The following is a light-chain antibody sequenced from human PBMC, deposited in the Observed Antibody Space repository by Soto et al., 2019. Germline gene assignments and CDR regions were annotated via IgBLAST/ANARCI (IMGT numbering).Light chain of an antibody. CDR3: QVWDSSSDHPRV. V-gene: IGLV3-21*04. J-gene: IGLJ2*01. Sequence: SYELTQPPSVSVAPGKTARIPCGGSNIGSKSVHWYQQKPGQAPVLVIYYDSDRPSGIPERFSGSNSGNTATLTISRVEAGDDAVYYCQVWDSSSDHPRVFGGGTKLT. CDR2: YDS. CDR1: NIGSKS.